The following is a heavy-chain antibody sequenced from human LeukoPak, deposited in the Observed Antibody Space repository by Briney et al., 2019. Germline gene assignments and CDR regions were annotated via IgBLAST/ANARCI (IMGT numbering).Heavy chain of an antibody. V-gene: IGHV1-8*01. Sequence: ASVKVSCKASGYTFTSYDINWVRQATGQGLEWMGWMNPNSGNTGYAQKFQGRVTITRNTSISTAYMELSSLRSEDTAVYYCARWHWNGNWFDPWGQGTLVTVSS. CDR1: GYTFTSYD. J-gene: IGHJ5*02. CDR3: ARWHWNGNWFDP. D-gene: IGHD1-1*01. CDR2: MNPNSGNT.